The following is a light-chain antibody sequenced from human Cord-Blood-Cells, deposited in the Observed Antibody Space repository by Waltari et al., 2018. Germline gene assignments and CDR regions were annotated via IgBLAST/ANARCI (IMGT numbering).Light chain of an antibody. CDR2: SNN. CDR1: SSTIGSNT. V-gene: IGLV1-44*01. J-gene: IGLJ1*01. CDR3: AAWDDILNGYV. Sequence: QSVLTQPPSASGTPGQRVTISCSGSSSTIGSNTVNWYQQRPGTAPKLLIYSNNQRPSGVPDRFSCSKSGTSASLAISGLQSEDEADYYCAAWDDILNGYVFGTWTKVTVL.